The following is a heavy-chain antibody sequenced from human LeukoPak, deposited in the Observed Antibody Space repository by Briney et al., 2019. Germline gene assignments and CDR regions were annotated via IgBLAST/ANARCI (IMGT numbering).Heavy chain of an antibody. V-gene: IGHV1-18*01. CDR3: AQRTDGGTYSEG. CDR1: GYTFTSYG. D-gene: IGHD1-26*01. Sequence: ASVKVSCKASGYTFTSYGISWVRQAPGQGLEWMGWISAYNGNTNYAQKLQGRVTMTTDTSTSTAYMELTDLTSDDTAVYYCAQRTDGGTYSEGWGQGTLVTVSS. J-gene: IGHJ4*02. CDR2: ISAYNGNT.